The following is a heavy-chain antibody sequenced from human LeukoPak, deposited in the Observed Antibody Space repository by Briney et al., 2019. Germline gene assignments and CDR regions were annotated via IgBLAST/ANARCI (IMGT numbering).Heavy chain of an antibody. Sequence: ASVKVSCKASGYTFTGYYMRWGRQAPGQGLEWMGWINHNSGGTNYAQKFQGRVTMTRDTSISTAYMELSRLRSDDTAVYYCASTGFNRDGYRFGYWGQGTLVTVSS. D-gene: IGHD5-24*01. V-gene: IGHV1-2*02. CDR1: GYTFTGYY. CDR2: INHNSGGT. CDR3: ASTGFNRDGYRFGY. J-gene: IGHJ4*02.